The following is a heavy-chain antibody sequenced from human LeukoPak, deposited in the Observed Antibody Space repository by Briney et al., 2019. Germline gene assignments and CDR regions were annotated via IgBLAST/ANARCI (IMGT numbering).Heavy chain of an antibody. D-gene: IGHD2-2*01. V-gene: IGHV4-38-2*02. J-gene: IGHJ4*02. CDR1: GYSIRTGFY. Sequence: SETLSLTCSVSGYSIRTGFYWAWIRQSPGKGPEWNESVFESCSTYYNWPLKGRVALSVDTSKNQYSLNLTSLTSADTAVYYCARGVLGYCTTSSCHFRLPFDRWGPGILVTVSS. CDR3: ARGVLGYCTTSSCHFRLPFDR. CDR2: VFESCST.